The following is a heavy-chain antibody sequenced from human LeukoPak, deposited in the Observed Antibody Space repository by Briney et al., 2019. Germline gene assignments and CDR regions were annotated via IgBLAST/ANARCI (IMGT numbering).Heavy chain of an antibody. V-gene: IGHV1-18*01. D-gene: IGHD6-13*01. CDR2: ISPYYGNT. CDR3: ARDLSSSWFEF. J-gene: IGHJ5*01. Sequence: ASVKVSCKASGYTFTSYGISWLRQAPGQGLEWMGWISPYYGNTNYAENLQGRVTMTTDTSTSTAYMELRSLRSDDTAVYYCARDLSSSWFEFWGQGTLVTVSS. CDR1: GYTFTSYG.